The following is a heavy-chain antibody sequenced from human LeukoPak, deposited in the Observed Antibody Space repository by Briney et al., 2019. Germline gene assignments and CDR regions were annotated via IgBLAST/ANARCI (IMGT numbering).Heavy chain of an antibody. V-gene: IGHV3-66*01. D-gene: IGHD6-13*01. CDR3: AREVIAAAGAYYFDY. Sequence: PGGSLRLSCAASGFTVSSNYMTWVRQAPGKGLEWVSIIYSGGSTYYADSVKGRFTISRDNSKNTLYLQMNSLRAEDTAVYYCAREVIAAAGAYYFDYWGQGTLVTVSS. J-gene: IGHJ4*02. CDR1: GFTVSSNY. CDR2: IYSGGST.